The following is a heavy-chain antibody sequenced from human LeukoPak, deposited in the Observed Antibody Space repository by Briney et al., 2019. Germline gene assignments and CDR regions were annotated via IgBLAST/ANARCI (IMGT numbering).Heavy chain of an antibody. CDR2: IWYGGTYE. V-gene: IGHV3-33*01. J-gene: IGHJ4*02. Sequence: GGSLRLSCAASRFTFSSYGMHWVRQAPGKGLEWVAVIWYGGTYEYYADSVKGRFTISRDNSKNTLYLQMNGLRAEDTPVYYCARDPTARIAVPYYWGQGTLVTVSS. CDR3: ARDPTARIAVPYY. D-gene: IGHD6-19*01. CDR1: RFTFSSYG.